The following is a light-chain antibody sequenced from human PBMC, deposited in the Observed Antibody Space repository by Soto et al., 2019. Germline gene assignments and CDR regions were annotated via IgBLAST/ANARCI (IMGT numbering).Light chain of an antibody. CDR1: SSDVGGYNY. V-gene: IGLV2-14*03. CDR2: DVI. CDR3: SSYTSSSTYVV. Sequence: QSVLTQPASVSGSPGQSITISCTGTSSDVGGYNYVSWYQQHPGKAPKLMIYDVINRPSGVSNRFSGSKSGNSASRTISGLQAEDEADYYCSSYTSSSTYVVFGGGTKVTVL. J-gene: IGLJ2*01.